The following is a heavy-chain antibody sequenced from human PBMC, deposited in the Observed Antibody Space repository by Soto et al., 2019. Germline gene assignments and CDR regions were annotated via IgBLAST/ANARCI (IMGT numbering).Heavy chain of an antibody. CDR2: LYYSGNT. V-gene: IGHV4-59*01. CDR1: GASISTYY. D-gene: IGHD3-10*01. Sequence: QMQLQESGPGVVKPSETLSLTCTVSGASISTYYWTWIRQAPGKGLEWIGYLYYSGNTNYNPSLKSRVTMSVDTSNNHFYRTLTSATAADTAVYFWARGGSEGGLDVW. J-gene: IGHJ6*01. CDR3: ARGGSEGGLDV.